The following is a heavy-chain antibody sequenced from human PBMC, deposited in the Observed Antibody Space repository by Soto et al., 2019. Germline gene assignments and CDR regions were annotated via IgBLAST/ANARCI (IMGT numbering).Heavy chain of an antibody. D-gene: IGHD6-19*01. CDR3: ARRRQFQHYYMDV. V-gene: IGHV4-59*08. CDR2: IYDSGST. Sequence: PSETLSLTCTVSGGSISSYYWNWIRQPPGKGLEWIGYIYDSGSTNYNPSLKSRVIISVDASKKQFSLKLSSVTAADTAVYYCARRRQFQHYYMDVWGKGTTVTVS. CDR1: GGSISSYY. J-gene: IGHJ6*03.